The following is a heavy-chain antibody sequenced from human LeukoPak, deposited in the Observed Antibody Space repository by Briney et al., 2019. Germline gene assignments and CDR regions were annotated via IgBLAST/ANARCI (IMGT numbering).Heavy chain of an antibody. J-gene: IGHJ4*02. V-gene: IGHV5-51*01. D-gene: IGHD2-8*01. Sequence: GESLKISCKGSGYSFTSYWIGWVRQMPGKGLEWMGIIYPGASDTRYSPSFQGQVTISADKSISTAYLQWSSLKASDTAMYYCARPGYCTNGVCSSFDYWGQGTLVTVSS. CDR3: ARPGYCTNGVCSSFDY. CDR2: IYPGASDT. CDR1: GYSFTSYW.